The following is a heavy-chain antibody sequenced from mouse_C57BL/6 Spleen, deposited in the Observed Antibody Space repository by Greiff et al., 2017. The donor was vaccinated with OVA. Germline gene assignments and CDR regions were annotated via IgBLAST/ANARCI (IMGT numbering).Heavy chain of an antibody. J-gene: IGHJ4*01. CDR2: IYPGSGST. CDR3: AREGGRAMDY. Sequence: QVQLQQLGAELVKPGASVKMSCKASGYTLTSYWITWVKQRPGQGLEWIGDIYPGSGSTNYNEKFKSKATLTVDTSSSTAYMQLSSLTSEDSAVYYCAREGGRAMDYWGQGTSVTVSS. CDR1: GYTLTSYW. V-gene: IGHV1-55*01.